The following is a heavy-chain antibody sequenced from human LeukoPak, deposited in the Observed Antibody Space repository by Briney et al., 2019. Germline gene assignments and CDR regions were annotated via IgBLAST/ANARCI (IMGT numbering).Heavy chain of an antibody. V-gene: IGHV1-69*05. Sequence: GASVKVSCKASGGTFSSYAISWVRQAPGQGLEWVGGIIPIFGTANYAQKFQGRVTITTDESTSTAYMELSSLRSEDTAVYYCARGSLVVITTDYYYMDVWGKGTTVTVSS. CDR2: IIPIFGTA. D-gene: IGHD3-22*01. CDR1: GGTFSSYA. J-gene: IGHJ6*03. CDR3: ARGSLVVITTDYYYMDV.